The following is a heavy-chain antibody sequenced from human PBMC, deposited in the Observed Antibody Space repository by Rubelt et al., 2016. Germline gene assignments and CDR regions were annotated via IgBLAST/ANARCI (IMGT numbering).Heavy chain of an antibody. CDR1: GYTFTNHA. CDR3: VRDRYSKATLWF. D-gene: IGHD5-18*01. V-gene: IGHV1-3*01. CDR2: INVGIGNT. J-gene: IGHJ4*02. Sequence: VQLVQSGAEVMKPGASVKVSCKASGYTFTNHALHWVRQAPGQRLEWMGFINVGIGNTRYSQNYQGRVTITRDTSARTVYMELSSLTSEDSAVYYCVRDRYSKATLWFWGQGTLVTVSS.